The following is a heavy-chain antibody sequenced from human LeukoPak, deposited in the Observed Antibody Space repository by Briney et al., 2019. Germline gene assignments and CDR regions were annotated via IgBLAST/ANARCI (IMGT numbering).Heavy chain of an antibody. CDR3: ARVATGVGICGY. J-gene: IGHJ4*02. D-gene: IGHD5-12*01. V-gene: IGHV3-21*01. CDR1: GFTFSSYS. CDR2: ISSSSSYI. Sequence: GGSLRLSCAASGFTFSSYSMNWVRQAPGKGLEWVSSISSSSSYIYYADSVKGRFTISRDNAKNSLYLQMNSLRAEDTAVYYCARVATGVGICGYWGQGTLVTVSS.